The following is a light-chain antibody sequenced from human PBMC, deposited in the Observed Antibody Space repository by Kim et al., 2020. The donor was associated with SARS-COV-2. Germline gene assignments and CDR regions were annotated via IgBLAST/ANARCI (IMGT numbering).Light chain of an antibody. J-gene: IGLJ1*01. CDR1: INDVGFYDH. V-gene: IGLV2-14*04. CDR2: DVT. CDR3: NSYTTSSTYV. Sequence: GQSITISGTGTINDVGFYDHASWYQQHPGKAPKLLIHDVTDRSSGVSDRFSGSKSGNTASLTISGLQAEDEADYYCNSYTTSSTYVFGTGTKVTVL.